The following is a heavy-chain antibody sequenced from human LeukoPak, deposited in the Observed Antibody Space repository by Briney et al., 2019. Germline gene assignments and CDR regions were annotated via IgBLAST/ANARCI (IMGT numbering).Heavy chain of an antibody. CDR3: ARGRHRIQLWWEVRNYFDY. D-gene: IGHD5-18*01. Sequence: PSETLSLTCAVYGGSFSGYYWSWIRQPPGKGLEWIGEINHSGSTNYNPSLKSRVTISVDTSKNQFSLKLSSVTAADTAVYYCARGRHRIQLWWEVRNYFDYWGQGTLVTVSS. CDR2: INHSGST. CDR1: GGSFSGYY. V-gene: IGHV4-34*01. J-gene: IGHJ4*02.